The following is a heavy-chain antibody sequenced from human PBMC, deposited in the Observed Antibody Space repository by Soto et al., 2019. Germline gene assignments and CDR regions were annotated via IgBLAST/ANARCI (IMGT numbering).Heavy chain of an antibody. Sequence: QLQLQESGSGLVQPSQTLSLTCAVSGGSISSGGYSWNWIRQPPGKGLEWIGYIYHGGSTYSNPSLERRVTLSVDTSKNQFSLRLSSVIAADTAVYYCARDRRSFYHDGSGLDYWGQGILVTVSS. CDR2: IYHGGST. D-gene: IGHD3-22*01. CDR3: ARDRRSFYHDGSGLDY. CDR1: GGSISSGGYS. J-gene: IGHJ4*02. V-gene: IGHV4-30-2*01.